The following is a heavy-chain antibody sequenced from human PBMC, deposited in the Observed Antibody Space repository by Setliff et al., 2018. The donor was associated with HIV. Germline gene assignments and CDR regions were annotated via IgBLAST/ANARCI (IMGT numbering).Heavy chain of an antibody. V-gene: IGHV4-34*01. CDR2: INHSGST. CDR3: ARGATLLPGYSDRWEYFYMDV. J-gene: IGHJ6*03. CDR1: GGSFSEYY. D-gene: IGHD5-12*01. Sequence: ETLSLTCAVYGGSFSEYYWSWIRQSPGKGLEWIGEINHSGSTHYNPPLKSRATISVDTSKNQFSLRLNSATAADTAVYYCARGATLLPGYSDRWEYFYMDVWGKGTTVTVSS.